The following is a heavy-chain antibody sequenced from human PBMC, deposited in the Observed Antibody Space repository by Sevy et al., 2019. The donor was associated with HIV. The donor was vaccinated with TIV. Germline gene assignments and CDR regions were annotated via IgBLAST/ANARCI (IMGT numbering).Heavy chain of an antibody. CDR3: AKDRGYCSVGNCYSDS. J-gene: IGHJ4*02. CDR1: GYTFTNYG. CDR2: ISAYNGNT. D-gene: IGHD2-15*01. Sequence: ASVKVSGKASGYTFTNYGISWVRQAPGQGLEWMGWISAYNGNTNYAQSLQGRVTMTTDTSTNTAYMELRSLRSDDTAVYFCAKDRGYCSVGNCYSDSWGQGTLVTVSS. V-gene: IGHV1-18*04.